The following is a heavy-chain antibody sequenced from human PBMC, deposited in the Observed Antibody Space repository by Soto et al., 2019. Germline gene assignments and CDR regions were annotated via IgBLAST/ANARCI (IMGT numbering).Heavy chain of an antibody. D-gene: IGHD6-13*01. Sequence: SGPTLVNPTQTLTLTCTFSGFSLSTSGVGVGWIRQPPGKALEWLALIYWNDDKRYSPSLKSRLTITKDTSKNQVVLTMTNMDPVDTATYYCAHKPTYRSSWYYFDYWGQGTLVTVSS. V-gene: IGHV2-5*01. CDR2: IYWNDDK. CDR1: GFSLSTSGVG. J-gene: IGHJ4*02. CDR3: AHKPTYRSSWYYFDY.